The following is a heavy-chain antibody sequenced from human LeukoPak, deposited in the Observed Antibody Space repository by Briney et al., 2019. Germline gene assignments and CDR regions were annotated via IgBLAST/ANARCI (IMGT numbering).Heavy chain of an antibody. Sequence: SGGSLRLSCAASGFTFSSYAMHWVRQAPGKGLEYVSAISSNGGSTYYANSVRGRFTISRDNSKNTLYLQMGSLRAEDMAVYYCARAYMVRGVGPGYFDLWGRGTLVTVSS. CDR2: ISSNGGST. CDR1: GFTFSSYA. V-gene: IGHV3-64*01. CDR3: ARAYMVRGVGPGYFDL. D-gene: IGHD3-10*01. J-gene: IGHJ2*01.